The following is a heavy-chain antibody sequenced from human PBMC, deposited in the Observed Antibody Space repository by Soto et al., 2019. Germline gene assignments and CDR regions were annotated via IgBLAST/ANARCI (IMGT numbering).Heavy chain of an antibody. V-gene: IGHV3-7*03. CDR2: IKQDGSEK. Sequence: LRLSCAASGFTSSTYWMSWVRQAPGKGLEWVANIKQDGSEKYYAGSVKGRFTISRDNSKNTLYLQMNSLRAEDTAVYYCAKEGPCGGDCYPNYYYYGMDVWGQGTTVTVSS. CDR3: AKEGPCGGDCYPNYYYYGMDV. CDR1: GFTSSTYW. J-gene: IGHJ6*02. D-gene: IGHD2-21*02.